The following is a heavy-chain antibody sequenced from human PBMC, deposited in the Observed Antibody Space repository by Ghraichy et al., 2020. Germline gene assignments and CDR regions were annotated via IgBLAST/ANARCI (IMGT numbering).Heavy chain of an antibody. CDR1: GFTVSSNY. CDR3: ARSSGGCSGGSCSSFYYYGMDVWGLGAMDV. J-gene: IGHJ6*02. V-gene: IGHV3-66*01. D-gene: IGHD2-15*01. Sequence: GESLNISCAASGFTVSSNYMSWVRQAPGKGLEWVSVIYSGGSTYYADSVKGRFTISRDNSKNTLYLQMNSLRAEDTAVYYCARSSGGCSGGSCSSFYYYGMDVWGLGAMDVWGQGTTVTVSS. CDR2: IYSGGST.